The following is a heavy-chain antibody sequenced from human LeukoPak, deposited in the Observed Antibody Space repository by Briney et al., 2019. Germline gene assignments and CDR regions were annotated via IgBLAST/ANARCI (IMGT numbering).Heavy chain of an antibody. D-gene: IGHD1-1*01. CDR1: GYSISSGYY. V-gene: IGHV4-38-2*02. CDR3: ARGTGGYDAFDI. J-gene: IGHJ3*02. CDR2: IYHSGST. Sequence: PSETLSLTCTVSGYSISSGYYWGWIRQPPGKGLEWIGSIYHSGSTYYNPSLKSRVTISVDRSKNQFSLKLSSVTAADTAVYYCARGTGGYDAFDIWGQGTMVTVSS.